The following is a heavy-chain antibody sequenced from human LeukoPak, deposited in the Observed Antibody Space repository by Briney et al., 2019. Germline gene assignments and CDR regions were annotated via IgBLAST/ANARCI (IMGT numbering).Heavy chain of an antibody. Sequence: SQTLSLTCTVSGGSISSGDYYWSRIRQPPGKGPQWIGYIYNNGRTYYNPSLKCRVTISVDTSKNLFSLKVSSVTAADAAVYYCARGRSSSWSSFDYWGQGTLVTVSS. CDR3: ARGRSSSWSSFDY. J-gene: IGHJ4*02. CDR2: IYNNGRT. CDR1: GGSISSGDYY. D-gene: IGHD6-13*01. V-gene: IGHV4-30-4*01.